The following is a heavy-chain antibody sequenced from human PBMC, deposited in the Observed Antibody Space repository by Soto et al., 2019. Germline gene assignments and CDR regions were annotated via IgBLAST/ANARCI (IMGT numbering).Heavy chain of an antibody. J-gene: IGHJ4*02. V-gene: IGHV3-53*01. CDR3: ARIYGSGVVDF. CDR2: IYSSGQT. CDR1: GFSVSTNY. D-gene: IGHD3-10*01. Sequence: VQLVESGGGLIQAGGSRRLSCRVSGFSVSTNYMAWVRQVPGKGLEGGSVIYSSGQTYYRDSVQGRFTISRDNSNNTVYLQMSSLTVEDTGVYSCARIYGSGVVDFWGQGSLITVSS.